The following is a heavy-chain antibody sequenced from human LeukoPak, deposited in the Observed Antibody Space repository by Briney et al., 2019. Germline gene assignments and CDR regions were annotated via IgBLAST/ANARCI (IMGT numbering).Heavy chain of an antibody. J-gene: IGHJ4*02. CDR2: INPNSGGT. CDR3: ARASDYYDSSGYYYLSPDY. V-gene: IGHV1-2*06. D-gene: IGHD3-22*01. CDR1: GYTFTGYY. Sequence: GASVTVSCTASGYTFTGYYMHWVRQAPGQGLEWMGRINPNSGGTNYAQKFQGRVTMTRDTSISTAYMELSRLRSDDTAVYYCARASDYYDSSGYYYLSPDYWGQGTLVTVSS.